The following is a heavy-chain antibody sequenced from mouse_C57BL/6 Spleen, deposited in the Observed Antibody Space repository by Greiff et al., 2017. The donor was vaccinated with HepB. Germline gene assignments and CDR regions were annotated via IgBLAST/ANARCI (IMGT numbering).Heavy chain of an antibody. CDR3: TILLRPRGGY. J-gene: IGHJ2*01. Sequence: QVQLQQSGAELVRPGASVTLSCKASGYTFTDYEMHWVKQTPVHGLEWIGAIDPETGGTAYNQKFKGKAILTADKSSSTAYMELRSLTSEDSAVYYCTILLRPRGGYWGQGTTLTVSS. D-gene: IGHD1-1*01. CDR1: GYTFTDYE. CDR2: IDPETGGT. V-gene: IGHV1-15*01.